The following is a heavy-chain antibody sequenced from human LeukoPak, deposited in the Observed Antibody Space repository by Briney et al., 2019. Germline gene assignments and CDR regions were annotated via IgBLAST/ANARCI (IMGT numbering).Heavy chain of an antibody. CDR1: GVSISSYY. J-gene: IGHJ3*02. CDR3: ASLDFWSGYEAFDI. V-gene: IGHV4-59*01. D-gene: IGHD3-3*01. Sequence: SETLSLTCTVSGVSISSYYWSWIRQPPGKGREWNGYIYYSGSTNYNPSLKSRVTISVDTSKNQFSLKLSSVTAADTAVYYCASLDFWSGYEAFDIWGQGTMVTVSS. CDR2: IYYSGST.